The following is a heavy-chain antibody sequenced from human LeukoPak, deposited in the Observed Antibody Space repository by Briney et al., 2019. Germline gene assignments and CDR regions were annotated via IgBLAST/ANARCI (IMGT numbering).Heavy chain of an antibody. V-gene: IGHV6-1*01. J-gene: IGHJ4*02. D-gene: IGHD3-22*01. CDR3: ARDLVDSSGYYTKMYYFDY. CDR1: GDSVSSNSAA. CDR2: TYYRSKWYN. Sequence: SQTLSLTCAISGDSVSSNSAAWNWIRQSPSRGLEWLGRTYYRSKWYNDYAVSVKSRITVNPDTSKNQFSLQLNSVTPEDTAVYYCARDLVDSSGYYTKMYYFDYWGQGTLVTVSS.